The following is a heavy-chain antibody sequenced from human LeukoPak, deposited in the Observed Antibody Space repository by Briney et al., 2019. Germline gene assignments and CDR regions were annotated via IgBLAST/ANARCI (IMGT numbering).Heavy chain of an antibody. D-gene: IGHD3-9*01. CDR2: INPNRGGT. CDR3: ARGHDNTGYNYFDY. J-gene: IGHJ4*02. CDR1: GYTFTDYY. Sequence: GAPVKVSCKASGYTFTDYYIHWVRQAPGQRLERLGWINPNRGGTNYAQKFQGRVTMTRDTSIATASMDLSSLLSDDSAVYYCARGHDNTGYNYFDYWGQGTLVTVSS. V-gene: IGHV1-2*02.